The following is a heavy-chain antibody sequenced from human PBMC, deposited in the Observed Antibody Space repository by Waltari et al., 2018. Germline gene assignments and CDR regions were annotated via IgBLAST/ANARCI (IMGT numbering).Heavy chain of an antibody. Sequence: EVQLLESGGGLVQPGGSLRLSCAASGFTFSSYAMSWVRQAPGKGVGWVSAISGSGGSTYNADSVKGRFTISRDNSKNTLYLQMNSLRAEDTAVYYWAKGTFGGVIHHRGGMDVWGQGTTVTVSS. CDR1: GFTFSSYA. J-gene: IGHJ6*02. CDR2: ISGSGGST. D-gene: IGHD3-16*01. CDR3: AKGTFGGVIHHRGGMDV. V-gene: IGHV3-23*01.